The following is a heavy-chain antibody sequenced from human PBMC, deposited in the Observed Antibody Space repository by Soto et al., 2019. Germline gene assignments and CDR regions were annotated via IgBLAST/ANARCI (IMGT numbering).Heavy chain of an antibody. CDR2: VNPNSGNT. D-gene: IGHD3-3*01. V-gene: IGHV1-8*01. CDR3: ARGHPDYDFRFDP. CDR1: GYTFTSYD. Sequence: ASVKVSCKASGYTFTSYDINWVRQATGQGLEWMGWVNPNSGNTGYAQKFQGRVTMTRNTSISTAYMELSSLRSEDTAVYYCARGHPDYDFRFDPWGQGTLVTVSS. J-gene: IGHJ5*02.